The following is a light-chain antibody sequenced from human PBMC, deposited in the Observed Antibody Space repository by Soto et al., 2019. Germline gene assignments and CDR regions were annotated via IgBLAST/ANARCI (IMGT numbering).Light chain of an antibody. V-gene: IGLV1-44*01. Sequence: QSVLTQPPSASWTPGQSLTIACAGSSSNIGRNTVNWYQQFPGTAPKLVIYTNNQRPSGVPDRFSGSKSGTSASLAISGLQSDDEADYHCAAWDNSLNGPVFGGGTQLTVL. CDR2: TNN. CDR3: AAWDNSLNGPV. CDR1: SSNIGRNT. J-gene: IGLJ3*02.